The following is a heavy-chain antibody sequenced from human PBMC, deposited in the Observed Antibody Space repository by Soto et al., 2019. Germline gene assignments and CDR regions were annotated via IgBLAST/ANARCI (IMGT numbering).Heavy chain of an antibody. J-gene: IGHJ4*02. CDR2: IIPIFGTA. Sequence: QEQLVQSGAEVKKPGSSVKVSCKASGGIFSSYAISWVRQAPGQGLEWMGGIIPIFGTANYAQKFHGRVTITADESTNTDYMDLSSLKSEDTAIYYCARGGSGYVWFNEFWGQGTLVTVSS. CDR3: ARGGSGYVWFNEF. CDR1: GGIFSSYA. D-gene: IGHD3-22*01. V-gene: IGHV1-69*01.